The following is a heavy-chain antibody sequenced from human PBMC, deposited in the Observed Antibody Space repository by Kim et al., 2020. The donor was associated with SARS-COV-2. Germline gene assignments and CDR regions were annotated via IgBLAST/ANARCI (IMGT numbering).Heavy chain of an antibody. Sequence: GGSLRLSCAASGFTFSSYAMHWVRQAPGKGLEWVAVISYDGSNKYYADSVKGRFTISRDNSKNTLYLQMNSLRAEDTAVYYCARDQYDILTGYWKKFDPWGQGTLVTVSS. D-gene: IGHD3-9*01. CDR2: ISYDGSNK. CDR1: GFTFSSYA. V-gene: IGHV3-30*04. J-gene: IGHJ5*02. CDR3: ARDQYDILTGYWKKFDP.